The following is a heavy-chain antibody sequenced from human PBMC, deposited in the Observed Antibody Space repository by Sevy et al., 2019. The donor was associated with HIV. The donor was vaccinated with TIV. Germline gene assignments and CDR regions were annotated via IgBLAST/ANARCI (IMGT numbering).Heavy chain of an antibody. CDR3: ARAHKSGPNWLDT. J-gene: IGHJ5*02. CDR1: NYTFPNFG. D-gene: IGHD6-25*01. CDR2: ISGDNTNR. V-gene: IGHV1-18*04. Sequence: ASVKVSCKSSNYTFPNFGVSWVRQAPGGGPEWMGRISGDNTNRLLSRHVQGRVTMTADTSASKVYMELRSLTSDDTGLYFCARAHKSGPNWLDTWGQGTLVTVSS.